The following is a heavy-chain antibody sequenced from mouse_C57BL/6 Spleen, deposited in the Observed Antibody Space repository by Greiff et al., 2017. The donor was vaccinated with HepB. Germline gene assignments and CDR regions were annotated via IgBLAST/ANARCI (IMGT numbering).Heavy chain of an antibody. J-gene: IGHJ4*01. V-gene: IGHV1-63*01. CDR3: ARDGYDGGYYAMDY. CDR1: GYTFTNYW. CDR2: IYPGGGYT. Sequence: QVQLQQSGAELVRPGTSVKMSCKASGYTFTNYWIGWAKQRPGHGLEWIGDIYPGGGYTNYNEKFKGKATLTADKSSSTAYMQFSSLTSEDSAIYYGARDGYDGGYYAMDYWGQGTSVTVSS. D-gene: IGHD2-2*01.